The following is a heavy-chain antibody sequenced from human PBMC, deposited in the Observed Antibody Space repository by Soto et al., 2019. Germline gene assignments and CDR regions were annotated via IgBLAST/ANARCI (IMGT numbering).Heavy chain of an antibody. J-gene: IGHJ4*02. V-gene: IGHV1-69*13. D-gene: IGHD3-22*01. CDR2: IIPIFGTA. CDR3: ARALTENTYYYDSSGYHNGFDY. CDR1: GYTFSSYA. Sequence: GASVKVSCKASGYTFSSYAISWVRQAPGQGLEWMGGIIPIFGTANYAQKFQGRVTITADESTSTAYMELSSLRSEDTAVYYCARALTENTYYYDSSGYHNGFDYWGQGTLVTVSS.